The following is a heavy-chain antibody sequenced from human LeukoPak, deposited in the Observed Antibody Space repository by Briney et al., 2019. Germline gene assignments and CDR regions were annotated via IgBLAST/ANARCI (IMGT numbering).Heavy chain of an antibody. Sequence: TGRSLSLSCAPSAFTFSNSWIASVRQPPGKGLECVSAISGSGGSTYYADSVKGRFTISRDSSKNTLYLQMNSLRAEDTAVYYCAKDRLWFGELLYQTPRGPLDYWGQGTLVTVSS. CDR3: AKDRLWFGELLYQTPRGPLDY. J-gene: IGHJ4*02. V-gene: IGHV3-23*01. CDR1: AFTFSNSW. CDR2: ISGSGGST. D-gene: IGHD3-10*01.